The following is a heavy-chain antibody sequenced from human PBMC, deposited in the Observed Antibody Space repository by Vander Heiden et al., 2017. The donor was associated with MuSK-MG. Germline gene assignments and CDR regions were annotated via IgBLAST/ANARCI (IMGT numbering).Heavy chain of an antibody. D-gene: IGHD2-15*01. Sequence: QVQLQESGPGLVKPSETLSLTCTVSGYSISSGYFWVWIRQPPGKGLEWIGGIYSSGSTSYNPSLGSRVTISADLFKNQFTLKLTSVTAADTAVYFCAREVAYWGQGALVTVSS. J-gene: IGHJ4*02. V-gene: IGHV4-38-2*02. CDR3: AREVAY. CDR2: IYSSGST. CDR1: GYSISSGYF.